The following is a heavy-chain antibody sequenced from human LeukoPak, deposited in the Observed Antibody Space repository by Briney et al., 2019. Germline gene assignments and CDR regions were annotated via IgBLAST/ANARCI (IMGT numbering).Heavy chain of an antibody. D-gene: IGHD3-10*01. J-gene: IGHJ4*02. V-gene: IGHV4-59*08. CDR3: ARTRYYYNSRSYGAPYYFDY. Sequence: SETLSLTCTVSGGSLSSYHWNWIRQAPGKRLEWIGYIYNGGTTNYNPSLKSRVSISADTSKNQFSLKLSSVTAADTAVYYCARTRYYYNSRSYGAPYYFDYWGQGTLVTVSS. CDR1: GGSLSSYH. CDR2: IYNGGTT.